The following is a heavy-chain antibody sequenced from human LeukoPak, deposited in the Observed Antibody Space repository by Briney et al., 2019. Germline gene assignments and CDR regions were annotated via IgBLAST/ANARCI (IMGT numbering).Heavy chain of an antibody. CDR1: GYTFTGYY. CDR3: ARDRQLGCCTNGVCYELDY. CDR2: INPNSGGT. V-gene: IGHV1-2*02. Sequence: GASVKVSCKASGYTFTGYYMHWVRQAPGQGLEWMGWINPNSGGTNYAQKFQGRVTMTRDTSISTAYMELSRLRSDDTAVYYCARDRQLGCCTNGVCYELDYWGQGTLVTVSS. J-gene: IGHJ4*02. D-gene: IGHD2-8*01.